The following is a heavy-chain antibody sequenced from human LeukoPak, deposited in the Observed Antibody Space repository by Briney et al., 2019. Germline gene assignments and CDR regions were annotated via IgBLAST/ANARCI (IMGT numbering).Heavy chain of an antibody. Sequence: SETLSLTCSVSGGSISSYSWSHYWSWIAQPPGKGLEWIGYISHSGGTNYNPSLKSRVTISVDTSKNQFSLKLSSVTAADTAVYYCARHSKYYYDSSGSYVGYFQHWGQGTLVTVSS. CDR2: ISHSGGT. CDR3: ARHSKYYYDSSGSYVGYFQH. D-gene: IGHD3-22*01. V-gene: IGHV4-59*08. CDR1: GGSISSYS. J-gene: IGHJ1*01.